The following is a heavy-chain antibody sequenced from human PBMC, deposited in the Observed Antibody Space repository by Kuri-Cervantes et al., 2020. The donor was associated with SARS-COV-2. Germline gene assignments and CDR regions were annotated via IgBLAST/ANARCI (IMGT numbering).Heavy chain of an antibody. V-gene: IGHV3-30*03. CDR1: GFTFSGSW. CDR2: ISYDGTDE. CDR3: ARDQAFDI. Sequence: GESLKISCAASGFTFSGSWMSWVRQAPGKGLEWVALISYDGTDEYNTASVRGRFTISRDNSNNTLYLQMYSLRPEDTAMYYCARDQAFDIWGQGTKVTVSS. J-gene: IGHJ3*02.